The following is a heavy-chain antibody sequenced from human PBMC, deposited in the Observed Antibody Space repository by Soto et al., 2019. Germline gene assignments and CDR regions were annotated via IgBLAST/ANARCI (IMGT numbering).Heavy chain of an antibody. CDR2: ISDSGGET. CDR3: AKPFVNGVVDY. CDR1: GFTFNTYA. J-gene: IGHJ4*02. Sequence: EVQLLESGGGLVQPGGSLGLSCAASGFTFNTYAMSWVRQAPGKGLQWVSIISDSGGETVYADSVKGRFTISRDNPKNTVYLQMNSLTAEDTAVYYCAKPFVNGVVDYWGQGTLVTVSS. V-gene: IGHV3-23*01. D-gene: IGHD2-15*01.